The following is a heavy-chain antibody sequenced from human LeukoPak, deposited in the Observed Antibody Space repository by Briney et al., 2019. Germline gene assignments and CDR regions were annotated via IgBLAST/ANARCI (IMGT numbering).Heavy chain of an antibody. V-gene: IGHV4-39*01. CDR3: ARQSSSRHFDY. CDR2: IYYSGST. Sequence: PSETLSLTCTVSGGSISSSSYYWGWIRQPPGKGLEWIGSIYYSGSTYYNPSLKSRVTISVDTSKNQFSLKLSSATAADTAVYYCARQSSSRHFDYWGQGTLVTVSS. D-gene: IGHD6-13*01. J-gene: IGHJ4*02. CDR1: GGSISSSSYY.